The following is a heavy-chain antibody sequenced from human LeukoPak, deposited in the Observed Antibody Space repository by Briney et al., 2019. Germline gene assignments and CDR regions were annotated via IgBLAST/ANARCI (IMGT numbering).Heavy chain of an antibody. V-gene: IGHV3-23*01. CDR2: ISGSGGST. D-gene: IGHD7-27*01. CDR3: GRDLNWGAFDI. CDR1: GFTFSSYG. Sequence: SGGSLRLSCAASGFTFSSYGMSWVRQAPGKGLEWVSAISGSGGSTYYADSVKGRFTISRDNSRNTVLLQMNSLTAEDTAVYYCGRDLNWGAFDIRGLGAMVTVSS. J-gene: IGHJ3*02.